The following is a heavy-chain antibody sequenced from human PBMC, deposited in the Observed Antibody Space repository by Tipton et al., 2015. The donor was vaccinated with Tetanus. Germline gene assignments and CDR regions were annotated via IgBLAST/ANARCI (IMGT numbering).Heavy chain of an antibody. D-gene: IGHD5-12*01. J-gene: IGHJ4*02. CDR1: GGSFTDAY. Sequence: TLSLTCAVSGGSFTDAYWSWIRQSPGKGLEWIGEINHSGNSYYTPSLKSRVTISVDTSKNQFSLKLDSVTAADAAVYYCARPGVGGYTGYYFDFWGQGTVVTVSS. CDR2: INHSGNS. V-gene: IGHV4-34*01. CDR3: ARPGVGGYTGYYFDF.